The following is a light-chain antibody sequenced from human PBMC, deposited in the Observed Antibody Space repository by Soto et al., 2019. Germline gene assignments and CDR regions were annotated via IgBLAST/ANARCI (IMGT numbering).Light chain of an antibody. CDR2: EVS. CDR3: TSYSSSSTYVV. V-gene: IGLV2-14*01. Sequence: QSALTQPASVSGFPGQSITISCTGTSSDVGGYKYVCWYQQLPGRAPRLMIYEVSNRPSGVSNRFSGSKSGNMASLTISGLQAEDEGDYYCTSYSSSSTYVVFDGGTKVTVL. J-gene: IGLJ2*01. CDR1: SSDVGGYKY.